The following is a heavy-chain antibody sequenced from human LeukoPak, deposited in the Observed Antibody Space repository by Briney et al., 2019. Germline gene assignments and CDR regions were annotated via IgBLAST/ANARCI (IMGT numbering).Heavy chain of an antibody. J-gene: IGHJ4*02. Sequence: ASVTVSCKASGYTFTSYGISWVRQAPGQGLEWMGWISAYNGNTNNAQKLQGRVTMTTDTSTSTAYMELRSLRSDDTAVYYCARDKAVAGNPFDYWGQGTLVSVSS. CDR1: GYTFTSYG. CDR3: ARDKAVAGNPFDY. D-gene: IGHD6-19*01. CDR2: ISAYNGNT. V-gene: IGHV1-18*01.